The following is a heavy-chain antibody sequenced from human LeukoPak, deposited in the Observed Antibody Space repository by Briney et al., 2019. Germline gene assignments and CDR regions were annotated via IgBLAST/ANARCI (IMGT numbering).Heavy chain of an antibody. V-gene: IGHV1-3*01. CDR3: AREDVGSYYWYFDL. D-gene: IGHD1-26*01. Sequence: ASVKVSCKASGYTFTSYAMHWVRQAPGQRLEWMGWINAGNGNTKYSQKFQGRVTITRDTSASTAYMELSSLRSEDTAVYYCAREDVGSYYWYFDLWGRGTLVTVSS. CDR1: GYTFTSYA. J-gene: IGHJ2*01. CDR2: INAGNGNT.